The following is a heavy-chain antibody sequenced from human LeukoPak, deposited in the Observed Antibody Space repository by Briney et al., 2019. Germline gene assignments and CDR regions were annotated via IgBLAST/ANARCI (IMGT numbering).Heavy chain of an antibody. J-gene: IGHJ5*02. CDR2: ISSSGSTI. CDR3: ARDYCSSTSCLNWFDP. Sequence: GGSLRLSCAASGFTFSDYYMSWVRQAPGKGLEWVSYISSSGSTIYYADSVKGRFTISRDNAKNSLYLQMNSLRAEDTAVYYCARDYCSSTSCLNWFDPRGQGTLVTVSS. CDR1: GFTFSDYY. V-gene: IGHV3-11*01. D-gene: IGHD2-2*01.